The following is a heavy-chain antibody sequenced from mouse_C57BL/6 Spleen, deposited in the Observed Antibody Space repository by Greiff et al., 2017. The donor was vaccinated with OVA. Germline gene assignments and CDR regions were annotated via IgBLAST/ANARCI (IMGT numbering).Heavy chain of an antibody. CDR2: IDPSDSET. CDR1: GYTFTSYW. CDR3: ARYYYGSSQSFAD. J-gene: IGHJ3*01. V-gene: IGHV1-52*01. D-gene: IGHD1-1*01. Sequence: QVQLQQPGAELVRPGSSVKLSCKASGYTFTSYWMHWVKQRPIQGLEWIGNIDPSDSETHYNQKFKDKATLTVDKSSSTAYMQLSSLTSEDSAVYYCARYYYGSSQSFADWGQGTLVTVSA.